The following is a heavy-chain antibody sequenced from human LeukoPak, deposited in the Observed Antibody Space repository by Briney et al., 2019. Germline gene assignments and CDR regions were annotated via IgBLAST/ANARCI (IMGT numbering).Heavy chain of an antibody. J-gene: IGHJ6*03. D-gene: IGHD5-18*01. Sequence: GASVKVSCKASGGTFSSYAISWVRQAPGQGLEWMGGIIPIFGTANYAQKFQGRVTITADKSTSTAYMELSSLRSEDTASGDVDTAMVRAGWEYYYYMDVWGKGTTVTVSS. V-gene: IGHV1-69*06. CDR1: GGTFSSYA. CDR2: IIPIFGTA. CDR3: DTAMVRAGWEYYYYMDV.